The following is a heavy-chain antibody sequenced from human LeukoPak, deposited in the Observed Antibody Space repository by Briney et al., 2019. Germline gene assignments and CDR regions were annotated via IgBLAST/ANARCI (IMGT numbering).Heavy chain of an antibody. D-gene: IGHD1-26*01. CDR3: AISYKYPTIEYAGNDAFDV. Sequence: ASVKLSCKASGYNFADFGINWVRQTPAQGLEGMGWISTYNGNTNYAQKVQDRVTMTTAPSTSTAYMELRSLRSDDTAIYFCAISYKYPTIEYAGNDAFDVWGQGTLLTVS. CDR1: GYNFADFG. CDR2: ISTYNGNT. V-gene: IGHV1-18*01. J-gene: IGHJ3*01.